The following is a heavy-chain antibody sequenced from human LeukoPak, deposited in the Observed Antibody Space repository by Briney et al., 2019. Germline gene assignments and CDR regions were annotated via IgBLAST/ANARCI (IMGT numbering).Heavy chain of an antibody. Sequence: GGSLRLSCAASGFTFSSYAMSWVRQAPGKGLEWVSAISGSGGSTYYVDSVKGRFTISRDNSKNTLYLQMNSLRAEDTAVYYCVAIFGVVIPGDAFDIWGQGTMVTVSS. V-gene: IGHV3-23*01. CDR3: VAIFGVVIPGDAFDI. CDR2: ISGSGGST. D-gene: IGHD3-3*01. CDR1: GFTFSSYA. J-gene: IGHJ3*02.